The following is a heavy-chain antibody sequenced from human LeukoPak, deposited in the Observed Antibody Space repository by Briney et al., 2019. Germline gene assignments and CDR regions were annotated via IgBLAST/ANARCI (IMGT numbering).Heavy chain of an antibody. CDR1: GYNFFSYG. CDR2: MNPNSGNT. D-gene: IGHD1-26*01. V-gene: IGHV1-8*01. CDR3: ARLGFSRPYYYYYMDV. J-gene: IGHJ6*03. Sequence: ASVKVSCKASGYNFFSYGINWVRQATGQGLEWMGWMNPNSGNTGYAQKFQGRVTMTRNTSISTAYMELSSLRSEDTAVYYCARLGFSRPYYYYYMDVWGKGTTVTVSS.